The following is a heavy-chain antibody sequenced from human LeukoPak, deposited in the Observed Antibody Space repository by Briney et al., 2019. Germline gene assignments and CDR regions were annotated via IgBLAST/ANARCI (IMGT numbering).Heavy chain of an antibody. CDR3: AKLEDIVVVVAATGSGHAFDI. V-gene: IGHV3-23*01. Sequence: GGSLRLSCAASGFTFSSYAMSGVRAAPRKGVEWVSAISGSGGSTYYADSVKGRFTISRDNSKDTLYLQMNSLRAEDTAVYYCAKLEDIVVVVAATGSGHAFDIWGQGTMVSVSS. J-gene: IGHJ3*02. CDR2: ISGSGGST. CDR1: GFTFSSYA. D-gene: IGHD2-15*01.